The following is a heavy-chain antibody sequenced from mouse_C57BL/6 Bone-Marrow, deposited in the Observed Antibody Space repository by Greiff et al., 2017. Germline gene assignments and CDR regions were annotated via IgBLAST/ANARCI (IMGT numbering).Heavy chain of an antibody. J-gene: IGHJ1*03. CDR3: ARDLYDGRRDWYFDV. D-gene: IGHD1-1*01. CDR1: GYTFTSYW. CDR2: IDPSDSET. Sequence: QVQLQQSGAELVRPGSSVKLSCKASGYTFTSYWMHWVKQRPIQGLEWIGNIDPSDSETHYNQKFKDKATLTVDKSSSTAYMQLSSLTSEDSAVYYCARDLYDGRRDWYFDVWGTGTTVTVSS. V-gene: IGHV1-52*01.